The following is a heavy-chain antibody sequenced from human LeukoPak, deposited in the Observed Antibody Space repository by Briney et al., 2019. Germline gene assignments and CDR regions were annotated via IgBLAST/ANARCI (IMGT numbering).Heavy chain of an antibody. V-gene: IGHV4-34*01. D-gene: IGHD3-3*01. CDR2: INHCGST. Sequence: SETLSLTCAVYGGSFSGYYWSWIRQPPGKGLEWIGEINHCGSTYYNPSLKSRVTISVDTSKNQFSLKLSSVTAADTAVYYCARVGDFWSGYYDYWGQGTLVTVSS. CDR3: ARVGDFWSGYYDY. J-gene: IGHJ4*02. CDR1: GGSFSGYY.